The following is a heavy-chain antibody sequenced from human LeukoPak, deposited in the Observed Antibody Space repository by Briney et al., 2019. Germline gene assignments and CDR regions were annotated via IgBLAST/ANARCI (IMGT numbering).Heavy chain of an antibody. D-gene: IGHD3-22*01. CDR2: IIPIFGTA. V-gene: IGHV1-69*06. J-gene: IGHJ3*02. CDR1: GGTFSSYA. CDR3: ASPVVVITENDAFDI. Sequence: SVKVSCKASGGTFSSYAISWVRQAPGQGLEWMGGIIPIFGTANYAQKFQGRVTITADKSTSTAYMKLSSLRSEDTAVYYCASPVVVITENDAFDIWGQGTMVTVSS.